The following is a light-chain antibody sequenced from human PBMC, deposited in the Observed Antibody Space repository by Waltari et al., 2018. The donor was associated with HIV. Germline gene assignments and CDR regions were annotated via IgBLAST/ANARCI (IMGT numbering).Light chain of an antibody. CDR1: NSNIGSNF. J-gene: IGLJ1*01. V-gene: IGLV1-47*01. CDR2: KDN. Sequence: QSVPTQPPSASGTPGQRVAISCSGSNSNIGSNFVYWYQQLPGTAPKLLIYKDNPRPSGVPERCSASKSGSSASLAISGLRSEDEAEYYCATWDDILSGYLFGTGTKVTVL. CDR3: ATWDDILSGYL.